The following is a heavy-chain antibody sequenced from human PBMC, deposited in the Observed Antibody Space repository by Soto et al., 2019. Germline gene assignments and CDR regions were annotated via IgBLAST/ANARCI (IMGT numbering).Heavy chain of an antibody. V-gene: IGHV3-23*01. CDR3: TKNYYFDS. CDR2: INIVGGNT. Sequence: GGSLRLSCAASGFTFSNYAMSWVRQAPGKALEWVSSINIVGGNTNYADSVRGRFTMSRDDSKNTVFLQMHSLRAEDTAIYYCTKNYYFDSWGQGTRVTVSS. CDR1: GFTFSNYA. J-gene: IGHJ4*02.